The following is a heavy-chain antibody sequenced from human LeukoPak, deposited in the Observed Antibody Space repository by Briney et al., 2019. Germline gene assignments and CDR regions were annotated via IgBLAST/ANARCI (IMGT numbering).Heavy chain of an antibody. Sequence: SETLSLTCAVYGGSFSGYYWSWIRQPPGKGLEWIGYIYYSGSTNYNPSLKSRVTISVDTSKNQFSLKLSSVTAADTAVYYCARTDSSGWQGIDYWGQGTLVTVSS. CDR3: ARTDSSGWQGIDY. CDR2: IYYSGST. CDR1: GGSFSGYY. D-gene: IGHD6-19*01. V-gene: IGHV4-59*01. J-gene: IGHJ4*02.